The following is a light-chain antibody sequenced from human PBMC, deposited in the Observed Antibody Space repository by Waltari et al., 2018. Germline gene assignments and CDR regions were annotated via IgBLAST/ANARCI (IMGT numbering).Light chain of an antibody. Sequence: SELTQDPAVSVALGPTVKITCQGDSLRTYYASWYQQRPGQAPLLVIYVKNNRPSGIPGRFSGSSSGSTASLTITGVQAEDEADYYCTSRDSTGNLLFGGGTKLTVL. CDR1: SLRTYY. V-gene: IGLV3-19*01. J-gene: IGLJ2*01. CDR3: TSRDSTGNLL. CDR2: VKN.